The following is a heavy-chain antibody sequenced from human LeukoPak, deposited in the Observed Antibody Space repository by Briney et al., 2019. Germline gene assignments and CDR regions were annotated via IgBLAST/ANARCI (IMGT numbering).Heavy chain of an antibody. CDR1: GYIFTSYY. CDR2: INPSGGST. D-gene: IGHD6-13*01. Sequence: ASVKVSCKAPGYIFTSYYMHWVRQAPGQGLEWMGIINPSGGSTSYAQKFQGRVTMTRDMSTSTVYMELSSLRSEDTAVYYCARGSGGIAAAGTLDYWGQGTLVTVSS. V-gene: IGHV1-46*01. J-gene: IGHJ4*02. CDR3: ARGSGGIAAAGTLDY.